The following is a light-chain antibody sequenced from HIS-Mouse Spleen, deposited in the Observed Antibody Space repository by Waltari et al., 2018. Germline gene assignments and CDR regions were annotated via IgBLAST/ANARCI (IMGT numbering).Light chain of an antibody. J-gene: IGLJ3*02. CDR2: DVS. CDR3: CSYAGSYTWV. CDR1: SRYLGGYNY. V-gene: IGLV2-11*01. Sequence: QSALTQPRSVSGSPGQPVTISCPGPSRYLGGYNYLPWYQQHPGKAPKLMIYDVSKRPSGVPDRFSGSKSGNTASLTISGLQAEDEADYYCCSYAGSYTWVFGGGTKLTVL.